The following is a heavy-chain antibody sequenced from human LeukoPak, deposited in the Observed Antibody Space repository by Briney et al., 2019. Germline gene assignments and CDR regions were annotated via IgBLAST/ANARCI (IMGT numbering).Heavy chain of an antibody. CDR2: INHSGST. J-gene: IGHJ4*02. D-gene: IGHD6-19*01. CDR1: GGSFSGYY. CDR3: ARSDSSGWYYYFDY. Sequence: PSETLSLTCAVYGGSFSGYYWSWIRQPPGKGLEWIGEINHSGSTNYNPSLKSRVTISVDTSKNQFSLKLSSVTAADTAVYYCARSDSSGWYYYFDYWGQGTLVTVSS. V-gene: IGHV4-34*01.